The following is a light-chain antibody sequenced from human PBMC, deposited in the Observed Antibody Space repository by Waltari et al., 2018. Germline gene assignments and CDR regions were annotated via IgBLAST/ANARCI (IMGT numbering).Light chain of an antibody. CDR2: DAS. Sequence: EIELTQSPGTLSLSPGERATLSCRASQSLGRSDLAWYQQKPGQAPRLLIYDASSRATGIPDRFSGSGSGADFTLTISSLEPADFAVYYCQQYGTSPYTCGQGTKLETK. CDR1: QSLGRSD. J-gene: IGKJ2*01. CDR3: QQYGTSPYT. V-gene: IGKV3-20*01.